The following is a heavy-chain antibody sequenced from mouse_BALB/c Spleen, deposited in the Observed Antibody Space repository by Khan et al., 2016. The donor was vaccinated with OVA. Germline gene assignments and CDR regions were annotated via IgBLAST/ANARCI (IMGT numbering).Heavy chain of an antibody. D-gene: IGHD6-1*01. Sequence: QVQLKESGPGLVAPSQSLSITCTVSGFSLTSYGVSWVRQPPGKGLEWLGVIWGDGITNFHSALISRLSISKDNSKSQGFLKLNSLQTDDTATYYCAGFEASYYAMDYWGQGTSVIVSS. CDR1: GFSLTSYG. CDR2: IWGDGIT. V-gene: IGHV2-3*01. CDR3: AGFEASYYAMDY. J-gene: IGHJ4*01.